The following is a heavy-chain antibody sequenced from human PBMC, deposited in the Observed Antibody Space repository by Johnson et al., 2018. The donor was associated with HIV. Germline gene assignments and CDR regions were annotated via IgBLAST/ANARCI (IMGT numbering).Heavy chain of an antibody. J-gene: IGHJ3*02. CDR2: ISYDGSNR. V-gene: IGHV3-30*04. CDR3: ARAQTYYDFWSGYDAFDI. D-gene: IGHD3-3*01. CDR1: GFTFSSYT. Sequence: QVQLVESGGGVVQPGRSLRLSCAASGFTFSSYTMHWVRQAPGKGLEWVAVISYDGSNRYYADSVKGRFTISRDNSKNTLFLQMNSLRVEDTAVYYCARAQTYYDFWSGYDAFDIWGQGTMVTVSS.